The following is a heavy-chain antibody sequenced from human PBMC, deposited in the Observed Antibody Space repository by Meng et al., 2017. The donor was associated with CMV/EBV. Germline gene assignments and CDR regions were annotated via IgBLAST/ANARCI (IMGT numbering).Heavy chain of an antibody. CDR2: ISWDGGST. CDR1: GFTFDDYT. Sequence: GESLKISCAASGFTFDDYTMHWVRQATGKRLEWVSLISWDGGSTYYADSVKGRFTISRDNSKTTLYLQKNSLRTEDTALYYRAKEVFGTEGATYFDYWGQGTLVTVSS. CDR3: AKEVFGTEGATYFDY. D-gene: IGHD1-1*01. V-gene: IGHV3-43*01. J-gene: IGHJ4*02.